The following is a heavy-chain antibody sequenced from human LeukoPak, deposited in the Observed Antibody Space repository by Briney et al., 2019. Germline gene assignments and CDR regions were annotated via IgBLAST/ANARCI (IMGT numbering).Heavy chain of an antibody. Sequence: SQTLSLTCALSGDTVSTNSGGWDWVRQPRSRGLEWLVRTYYSRSNWYNDYGVAVKSRITIKPNTSKKQFSLQLNSVTPDDTAVCYCARGWLQSGFDYWAQGTLVTVSS. V-gene: IGHV6-1*01. CDR1: GDTVSTNSGG. D-gene: IGHD5-24*01. J-gene: IGHJ4*02. CDR2: TYYSRSNWYN. CDR3: ARGWLQSGFDY.